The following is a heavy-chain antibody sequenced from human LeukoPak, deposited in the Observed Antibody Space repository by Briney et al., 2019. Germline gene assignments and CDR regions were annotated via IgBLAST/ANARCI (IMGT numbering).Heavy chain of an antibody. J-gene: IGHJ6*02. CDR2: IWYDGSNK. CDR3: ARETEAYCGGDCYYYYGMDV. Sequence: GGSLRLSCAASGFTFSSYGMHWVRQAPGKGLEWVAVIWYDGSNKYYADSVKGRFTISRDNSKNTLYLQMNSLRAEDTAVYYCARETEAYCGGDCYYYYGMDVWGQGTTVTVSS. CDR1: GFTFSSYG. V-gene: IGHV3-33*01. D-gene: IGHD2-21*02.